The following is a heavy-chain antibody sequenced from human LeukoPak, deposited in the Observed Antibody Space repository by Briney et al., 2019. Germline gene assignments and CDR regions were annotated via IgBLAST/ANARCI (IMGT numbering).Heavy chain of an antibody. CDR2: INPNSGGT. D-gene: IGHD3-16*02. Sequence: ASVKVSCRASGYTFTGYYMHWVRQAPGQGLEWMGWINPNSGGTNYAQKFQGRVTMTRDTSISTAYMELSRLRSDDTAVYYCARAGLGSYRWRTLDYWGQGTLVTVSS. CDR3: ARAGLGSYRWRTLDY. J-gene: IGHJ4*02. V-gene: IGHV1-2*02. CDR1: GYTFTGYY.